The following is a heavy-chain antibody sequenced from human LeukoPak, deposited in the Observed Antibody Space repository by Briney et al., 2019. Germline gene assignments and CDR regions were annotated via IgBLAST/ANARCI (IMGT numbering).Heavy chain of an antibody. Sequence: PSETLSLTCTVSGGSISSYYWSWIRQPPGKGLEWIGYIYYSGSTNYNPSLKSRVTISVDTSKNQFSLKMSSVTAADTAVYYCARMTMVRGVEYWGQGTPVTVSS. D-gene: IGHD3-10*01. CDR1: GGSISSYY. CDR2: IYYSGST. CDR3: ARMTMVRGVEY. J-gene: IGHJ4*02. V-gene: IGHV4-59*08.